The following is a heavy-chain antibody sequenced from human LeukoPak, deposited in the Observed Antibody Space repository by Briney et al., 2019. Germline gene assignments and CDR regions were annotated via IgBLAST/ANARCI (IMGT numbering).Heavy chain of an antibody. CDR3: ARGARFSGAYYFDY. D-gene: IGHD3-3*01. Sequence: SETLSLTCAVYGGSFSGYYWSWIRQPPGKGLEWIGEINHSGSTNYNPSLKSRVTISVDTSKNQFSLELSSVTAADTAVYYCARGARFSGAYYFDYWGQGTLVTVSS. V-gene: IGHV4-34*01. CDR1: GGSFSGYY. J-gene: IGHJ4*02. CDR2: INHSGST.